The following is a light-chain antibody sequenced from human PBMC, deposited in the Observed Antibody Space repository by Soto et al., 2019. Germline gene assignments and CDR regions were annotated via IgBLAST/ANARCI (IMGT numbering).Light chain of an antibody. CDR1: QSVFYGSTNKNY. CDR2: WAS. Sequence: DIVMTQTPDSLAVSVGERATIHCKSSQSVFYGSTNKNYLAWYQHKPGQPPKLLIYWASTREPGVPDRFSGSGSGTDFTLTISSLQAEDVAVYYCQQYSNTPRAWTFGQGTKVEIK. J-gene: IGKJ1*01. V-gene: IGKV4-1*01. CDR3: QQYSNTPRAWT.